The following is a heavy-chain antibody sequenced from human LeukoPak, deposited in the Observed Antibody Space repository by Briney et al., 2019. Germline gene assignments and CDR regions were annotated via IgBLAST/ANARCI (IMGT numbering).Heavy chain of an antibody. V-gene: IGHV4-61*02. CDR3: AREFTGGTYYFDY. D-gene: IGHD2-8*02. J-gene: IGHJ4*02. CDR1: GGSISSGSYY. Sequence: SQTLSLTCTVSGGSISSGSYYWHWIRQPAGKGLEWVGRIYTSGSTNYNPSLESRVTISVDTSKNQFSLKLTSVTAADTAVYYCAREFTGGTYYFDYWGQGTLVTVSS. CDR2: IYTSGST.